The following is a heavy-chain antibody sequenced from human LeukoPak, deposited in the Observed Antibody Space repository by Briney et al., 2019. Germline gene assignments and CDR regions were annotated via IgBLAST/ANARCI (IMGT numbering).Heavy chain of an antibody. V-gene: IGHV3-53*05. CDR2: IYGGTST. CDR1: GFTVSSNY. Sequence: GGSLRLSCAASGFTVSSNYMSWVRQAPGKGLEWVSVIYGGTSTYYADSVKGRFTISRDNSKNTLYLQMNSLRAEDTAVYYCAKVETSSSIPPHFDYWGQGTLVTVSS. D-gene: IGHD2-2*01. CDR3: AKVETSSSIPPHFDY. J-gene: IGHJ4*02.